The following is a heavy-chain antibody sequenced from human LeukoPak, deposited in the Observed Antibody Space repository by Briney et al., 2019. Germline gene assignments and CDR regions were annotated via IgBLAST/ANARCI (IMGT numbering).Heavy chain of an antibody. V-gene: IGHV3-23*01. CDR3: AKDSHWILFDD. CDR2: IGGSVTRT. D-gene: IGHD2-2*03. J-gene: IGHJ4*02. Sequence: PGGSLRLSCSASGFTFTTYGMNWVRQAPGKGLGWVSGIGGSVTRTYYADSVKGRFTISRDSSKNTLYLQMNSPRDEDTAVYYCAKDSHWILFDDWGQGTLVTVSS. CDR1: GFTFTTYG.